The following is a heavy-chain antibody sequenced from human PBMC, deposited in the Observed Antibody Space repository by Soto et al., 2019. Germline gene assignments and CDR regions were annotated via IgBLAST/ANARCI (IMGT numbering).Heavy chain of an antibody. V-gene: IGHV1-18*01. Sequence: ASVKVSCKASGYTFTSYGISCVRQAPGQGLEWMGWISAYNGNTNYAQELQGRVTMTTDTSTSTAYMELRSLRSDDTAVYYCARDILAAAGVYYFDYWGQGTLVTVSS. D-gene: IGHD6-13*01. CDR1: GYTFTSYG. J-gene: IGHJ4*02. CDR3: ARDILAAAGVYYFDY. CDR2: ISAYNGNT.